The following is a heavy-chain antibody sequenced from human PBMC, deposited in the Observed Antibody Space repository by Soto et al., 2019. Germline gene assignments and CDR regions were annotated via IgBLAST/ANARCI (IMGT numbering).Heavy chain of an antibody. Sequence: EVQLLESGGGLVQPGGSLRLSCAASGFTFSSYAMSWVRQAPGKGLEWVSAISGSGGSTYYADSVKGRFTISRDNSKNTRYLQMNSLRGEDTAVYYCAKVENGDKQNFVFDPWGQGTLVTVSS. CDR3: AKVENGDKQNFVFDP. CDR1: GFTFSSYA. CDR2: ISGSGGST. V-gene: IGHV3-23*01. D-gene: IGHD4-17*01. J-gene: IGHJ5*02.